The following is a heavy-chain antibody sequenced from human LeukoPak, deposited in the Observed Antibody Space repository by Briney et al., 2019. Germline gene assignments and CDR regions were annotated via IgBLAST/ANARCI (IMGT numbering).Heavy chain of an antibody. CDR1: GGSFSGYY. CDR3: AGGGRGYSYGSIFEY. V-gene: IGHV4-34*01. D-gene: IGHD5-18*01. CDR2: INHSGST. Sequence: PSETLSLTCAVYGGSFSGYYWSWIRQPPGKGLEWIGEINHSGSTNYNPSLKSRVTISVDTSKSQFSLKLSSVTAADTAVYYCAGGGRGYSYGSIFEYWGQGTLVTVSS. J-gene: IGHJ4*02.